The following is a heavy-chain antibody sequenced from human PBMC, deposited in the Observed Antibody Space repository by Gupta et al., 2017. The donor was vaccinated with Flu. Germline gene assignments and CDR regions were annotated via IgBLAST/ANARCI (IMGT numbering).Heavy chain of an antibody. J-gene: IGHJ6*02. CDR2: IRSKTNGGKT. D-gene: IGHD2-8*01. CDR3: AREAMLPGMNV. V-gene: IGHV3-49*03. CDR1: GFMFGGFA. Sequence: EVQLVVAGGGFVQPGRSLRLPSTASGFMFGGFALTWFRQPPGKGLVWVCFIRSKTNGGKTECAESVKGRFSISRYNYNRMGNVQIKSLKSEDTGIYFCAREAMLPGMNVWGQGTPVTVSS.